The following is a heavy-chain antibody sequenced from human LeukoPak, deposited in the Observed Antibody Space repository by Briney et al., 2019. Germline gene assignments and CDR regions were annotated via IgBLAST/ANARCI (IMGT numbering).Heavy chain of an antibody. D-gene: IGHD5-12*01. CDR1: GYTFTSYY. Sequence: ASVKVSCKASGYTFTSYYMHWVRQAPGQGLEWMGIINPSGGSTSYAQKFQGRVTMTRNTSISTAYMELSSLRSEDTAVYYCARVIVATIYGYYYYYGMDVWGQGTTVTVSS. CDR2: INPSGGST. CDR3: ARVIVATIYGYYYYYGMDV. J-gene: IGHJ6*02. V-gene: IGHV1-46*01.